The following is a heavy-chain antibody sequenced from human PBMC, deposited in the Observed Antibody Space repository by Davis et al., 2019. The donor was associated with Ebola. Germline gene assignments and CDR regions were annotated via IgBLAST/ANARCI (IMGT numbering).Heavy chain of an antibody. Sequence: GESLKISCAASGFTFYRYEMNWVRQAPGKGLEWVSYISGSATSTFYADSVKGRFTISRDNAKTSPYLQMNNLGADDTAVYYCARDRPLLAWGRGTLVTVSS. CDR2: ISGSATST. CDR3: ARDRPLLA. V-gene: IGHV3-48*03. CDR1: GFTFYRYE. J-gene: IGHJ4*01.